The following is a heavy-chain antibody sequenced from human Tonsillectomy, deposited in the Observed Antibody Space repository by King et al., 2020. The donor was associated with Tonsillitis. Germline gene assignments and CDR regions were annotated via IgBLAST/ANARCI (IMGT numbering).Heavy chain of an antibody. CDR1: GYIFASFG. D-gene: IGHD3-10*01. V-gene: IGHV1-18*01. J-gene: IGHJ6*03. CDR3: ARVGNYYVSGRHFYYHFYRDV. CDR2: ISTYNGNT. Sequence: VQLVESGAEVKKPGASVKVSCKASGYIFASFGISWVRQAPGQGLEWMGWISTYNGNTNYAQNLQGRVTLTTDTSTSTAYMALRSLRSDDTAVYYGARVGNYYVSGRHFYYHFYRDVLGKGTTVTVSS.